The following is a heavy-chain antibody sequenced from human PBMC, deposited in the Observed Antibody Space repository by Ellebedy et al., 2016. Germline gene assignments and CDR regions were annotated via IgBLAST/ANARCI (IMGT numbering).Heavy chain of an antibody. J-gene: IGHJ6*03. V-gene: IGHV1-69*13. Sequence: SVKVSXXASGGTFSSYAISWVRQAPGQGLEWMGGIIPIFGTANYAQKFQGRVTITADESTSTAYMELSSLRSEDTAVYYCARGRGSWNYYMDVWGKGTTVTVSS. CDR3: ARGRGSWNYYMDV. CDR1: GGTFSSYA. D-gene: IGHD1-26*01. CDR2: IIPIFGTA.